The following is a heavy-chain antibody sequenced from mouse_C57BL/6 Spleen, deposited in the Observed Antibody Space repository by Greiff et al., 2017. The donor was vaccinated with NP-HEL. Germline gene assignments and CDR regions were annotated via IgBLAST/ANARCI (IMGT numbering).Heavy chain of an antibody. D-gene: IGHD2-12*01. J-gene: IGHJ4*01. CDR2: IYPGDGDT. Sequence: QVQLQQSGPELVKPGASVKISCKASGYAFSSSWMNWVKQRPGKGLEWIGRIYPGDGDTNYNGKFKGKATLTVDKSSSTAYMQLSSLTSEDSAVYFCARYDEDAMDYWGQGTSVTVSS. V-gene: IGHV1-82*01. CDR1: GYAFSSSW. CDR3: ARYDEDAMDY.